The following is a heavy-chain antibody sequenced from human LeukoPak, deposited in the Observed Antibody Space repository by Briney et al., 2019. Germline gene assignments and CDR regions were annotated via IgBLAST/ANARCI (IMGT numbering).Heavy chain of an antibody. V-gene: IGHV5-51*01. D-gene: IGHD2-15*01. Sequence: GESLKISCKASGYTFTRYWIGWVRQVPGKGLERMGIIYPGDSDTTYSPSFRGQVTISADKSSSIIYLQWSSLKASDTAMYYCAREGNTRHYMDVWGKGTTVTVSS. CDR1: GYTFTRYW. J-gene: IGHJ6*03. CDR2: IYPGDSDT. CDR3: AREGNTRHYMDV.